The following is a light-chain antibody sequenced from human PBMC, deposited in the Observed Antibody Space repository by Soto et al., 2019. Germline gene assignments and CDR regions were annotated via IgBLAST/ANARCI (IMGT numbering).Light chain of an antibody. J-gene: IGKJ5*01. V-gene: IGKV3D-15*01. Sequence: EVVMTQSPATLSVSPGERAPLSCRASQSVSSNLAWYQQKHGQAPRLLIYGASSRATGIPDRFSGSGSGTEFTLTISGLQSEDFAVYYCQQYNLWPDTFGQGTRLEIK. CDR3: QQYNLWPDT. CDR1: QSVSSN. CDR2: GAS.